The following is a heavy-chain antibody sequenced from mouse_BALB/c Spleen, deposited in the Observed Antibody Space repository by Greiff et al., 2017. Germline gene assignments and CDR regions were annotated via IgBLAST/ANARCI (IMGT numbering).Heavy chain of an antibody. CDR1: GYSFTSYY. J-gene: IGHJ2*01. CDR2: IDPFNGGT. V-gene: IGHV1S135*01. CDR3: ARGGSYYFDY. Sequence: LQESGPELMKPGASVKISCKASGYSFTSYYMHWVKQSHGKSLEWIGYIDPFNGGTSYNQKFKGKATLTVDKSSSTAYMHLSSLTSEDSAVYYCARGGSYYFDYWGQGTTLTVSS.